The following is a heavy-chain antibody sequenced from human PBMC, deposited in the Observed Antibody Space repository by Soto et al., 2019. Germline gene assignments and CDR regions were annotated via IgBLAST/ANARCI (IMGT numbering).Heavy chain of an antibody. Sequence: PGGSLRLSCAASGFTFSIYAMSCVRQAPGKGLEWVSTIGGSGGVTSYADFVRGRFTIFRDNSRNTIYMQMNSMRAEDTALYYCAKDAHGSGWLSDHRGRGTLVTVSS. V-gene: IGHV3-23*01. CDR3: AKDAHGSGWLSDH. CDR2: IGGSGGVT. D-gene: IGHD3-22*01. J-gene: IGHJ4*02. CDR1: GFTFSIYA.